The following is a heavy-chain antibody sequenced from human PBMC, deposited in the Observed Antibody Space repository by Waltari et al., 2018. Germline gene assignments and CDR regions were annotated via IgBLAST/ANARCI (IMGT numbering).Heavy chain of an antibody. V-gene: IGHV4-59*01. Sequence: QVQLQESGPGLVKPSETLSLTCTVSGGSISSYYWSWIRQPPGKGLEWIGYIYYSGSTNYNPSLKSRVTISVDTSKNQFSLKLSSVTAADTAVYYCARGMASSGYYEGPLDYWGQGTLVTVSS. J-gene: IGHJ4*02. D-gene: IGHD3-22*01. CDR2: IYYSGST. CDR3: ARGMASSGYYEGPLDY. CDR1: GGSISSYY.